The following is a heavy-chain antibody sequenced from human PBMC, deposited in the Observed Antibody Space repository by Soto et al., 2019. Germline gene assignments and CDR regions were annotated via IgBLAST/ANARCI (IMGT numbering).Heavy chain of an antibody. J-gene: IGHJ5*02. V-gene: IGHV1-69*13. D-gene: IGHD3-22*01. CDR1: GGTFTSYA. CDR2: IIPIFGTA. Sequence: GASVKVSCKASGGTFTSYAISWVRQAPGQGLEWMGGIIPIFGTANYAQKFQGRVTITADDSTSTAYMELSSLRSEDTAVYYCARDRRYYDSSGSHTLPYWFDLWGQGTLVTVSS. CDR3: ARDRRYYDSSGSHTLPYWFDL.